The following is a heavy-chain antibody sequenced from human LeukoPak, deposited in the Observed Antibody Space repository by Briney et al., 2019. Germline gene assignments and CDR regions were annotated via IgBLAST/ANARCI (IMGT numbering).Heavy chain of an antibody. D-gene: IGHD6-13*01. J-gene: IGHJ4*02. Sequence: SETLSLTCTVSGGSISSYYWSWIRQPAGKGLEWIGRIYISESTNYNPSLKSRVTMSVDTSKNQFSLKLSSVTAADTAVYYCARGWYSSSNDYWGQGTLVTVSS. CDR2: IYISEST. CDR3: ARGWYSSSNDY. CDR1: GGSISSYY. V-gene: IGHV4-4*07.